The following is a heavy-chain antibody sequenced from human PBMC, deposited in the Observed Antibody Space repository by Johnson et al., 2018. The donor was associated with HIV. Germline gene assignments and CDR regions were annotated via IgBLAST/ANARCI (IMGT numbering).Heavy chain of an antibody. CDR1: GFTFSNYG. J-gene: IGHJ3*02. Sequence: QVQLVESGGGVVQPGRSLRLSCAASGFTFSNYGMHWVRRAPGRGLEWVALISYAGANKYYADSVKGRFTISRDNSKNMLYLQMNSLRAEDTALYYCAKGRTYYYDSSGSPWDAFDIWGQGTMVTVSS. CDR3: AKGRTYYYDSSGSPWDAFDI. D-gene: IGHD3-22*01. CDR2: ISYAGANK. V-gene: IGHV3-30*18.